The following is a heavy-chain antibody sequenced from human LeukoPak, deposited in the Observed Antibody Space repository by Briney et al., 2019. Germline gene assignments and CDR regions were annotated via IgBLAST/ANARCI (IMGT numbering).Heavy chain of an antibody. CDR1: GFTFSSYW. CDR3: ARAPSEIGGYYPEYFRH. D-gene: IGHD3-22*01. J-gene: IGHJ1*01. CDR2: IKSDGST. Sequence: PGGPLSLSCAASGFTFSSYWMHWLRQAPGKGLVWVSRIKSDGSTRYADSVKGRFTIFRDNAKNTVSLQMNSLRAEDTGVYYCARAPSEIGGYYPEYFRHWGQGTLVTVSP. V-gene: IGHV3-74*01.